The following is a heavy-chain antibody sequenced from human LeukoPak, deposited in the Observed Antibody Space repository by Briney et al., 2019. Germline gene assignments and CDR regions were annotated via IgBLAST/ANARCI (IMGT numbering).Heavy chain of an antibody. CDR3: AKDGAYCGGDCSSFDY. J-gene: IGHJ4*02. Sequence: GGSLRLSCAASGFTFSSYEMNWVRQAPGKGLEWVSYISSSGSTIYYADSVKGRFTISRDNAKNSLYLQMNSLRAEDTAVYYCAKDGAYCGGDCSSFDYWGQGTLVTVSS. CDR2: ISSSGSTI. V-gene: IGHV3-48*03. D-gene: IGHD2-21*02. CDR1: GFTFSSYE.